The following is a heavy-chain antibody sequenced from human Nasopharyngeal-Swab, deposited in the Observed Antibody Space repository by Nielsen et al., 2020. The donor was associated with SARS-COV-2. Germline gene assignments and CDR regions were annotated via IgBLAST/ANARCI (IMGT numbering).Heavy chain of an antibody. V-gene: IGHV3-11*06. Sequence: GGSLRLSCAASGFTFSTAMSWIRQAPGKGLEWVSYISSSSSYTNYADSVKGRFTISRDNAKNSLYLQMNSPRAEDTAVYYCARDRGITIFGVVIIRNGWFDPWGQGTLVTVSS. CDR2: ISSSSSYT. CDR1: GFTFSTA. CDR3: ARDRGITIFGVVIIRNGWFDP. J-gene: IGHJ5*02. D-gene: IGHD3-3*01.